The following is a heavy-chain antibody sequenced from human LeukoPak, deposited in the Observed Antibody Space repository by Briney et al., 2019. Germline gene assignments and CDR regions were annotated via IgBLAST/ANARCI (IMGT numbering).Heavy chain of an antibody. CDR3: ARDRFRVVPAAIPDY. CDR1: GYTFPGYY. V-gene: IGHV1-2*02. CDR2: INPNSGGT. D-gene: IGHD2-2*02. J-gene: IGHJ4*02. Sequence: ASVKVSCKASGYTFPGYYTHWVRQAPGQGLEWMGWINPNSGGTNYAQKFQGRVTMTRDTSISTAYMELSRLRSDDTAVYYCARDRFRVVPAAIPDYWGQGTLVTVSS.